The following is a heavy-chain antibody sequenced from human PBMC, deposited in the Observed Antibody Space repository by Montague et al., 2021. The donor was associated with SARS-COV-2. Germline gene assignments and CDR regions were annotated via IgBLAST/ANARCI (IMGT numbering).Heavy chain of an antibody. J-gene: IGHJ4*02. CDR1: GGSFSGYY. V-gene: IGHV4-34*01. Sequence: SETLSLTCAVYGGSFSGYYWSWIRQPPGKGLEWIGEINHSGSTNYNPSLKSRVTISVDTSKNQFSLKLSSVTAADTAVYYCARGPAGWFGEPNLIDVWGQGTPVTVSS. D-gene: IGHD3-10*01. CDR2: INHSGST. CDR3: ARGPAGWFGEPNLIDV.